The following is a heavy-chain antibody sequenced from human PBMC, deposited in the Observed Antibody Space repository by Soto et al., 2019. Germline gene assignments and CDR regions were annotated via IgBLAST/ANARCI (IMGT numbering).Heavy chain of an antibody. D-gene: IGHD2-21*02. CDR2: INPSGGST. J-gene: IGHJ4*02. CDR1: GYDFTEHY. CDR3: ARGPIRLRPHYFDF. Sequence: QVQLVQSGAEVKKPGASVKLSCKASGYDFTEHYFHWVRQAPGQGLEWLGLINPSGGSTTYAPKVRGRVTMSRDRSTYTVYMEMSNLRSEDTAMYYCARGPIRLRPHYFDFWGQGTLVTVSS. V-gene: IGHV1-46*01.